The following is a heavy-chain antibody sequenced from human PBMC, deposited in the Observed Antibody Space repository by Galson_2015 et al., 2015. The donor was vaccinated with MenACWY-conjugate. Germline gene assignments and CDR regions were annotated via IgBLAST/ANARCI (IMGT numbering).Heavy chain of an antibody. D-gene: IGHD3-10*01. CDR1: GFTFSSYS. Sequence: SLRLSCAASGFTFSSYSMNWVRQAPGKGLEWVSYISRSSSTIYYADSVKGRFTISRDNAKNSLYLQMNSLRAEDTAVYYCARDVGDDYYGAGSRVDYCGQATLVTVSS. CDR3: ARDVGDDYYGAGSRVDY. V-gene: IGHV3-48*01. CDR2: ISRSSSTI. J-gene: IGHJ4*02.